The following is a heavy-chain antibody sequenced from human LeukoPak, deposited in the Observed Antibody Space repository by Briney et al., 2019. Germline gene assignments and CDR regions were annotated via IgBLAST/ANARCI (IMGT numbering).Heavy chain of an antibody. CDR1: GFTFDDYA. CDR3: AKTRGYYGSGPDAFDI. D-gene: IGHD3-10*01. CDR2: ISWNSGSI. V-gene: IGHV3-9*01. Sequence: GGSLRLSCAASGFTFDDYAMHWVRQAPGKGLEWVSGISWNSGSIGYADSVKGRFTISRDNAKSSLYLQMNSLRAEDTALYYCAKTRGYYGSGPDAFDIWGQGTMVTVSS. J-gene: IGHJ3*02.